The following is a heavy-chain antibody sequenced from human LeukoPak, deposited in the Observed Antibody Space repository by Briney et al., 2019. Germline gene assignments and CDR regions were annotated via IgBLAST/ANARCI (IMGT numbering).Heavy chain of an antibody. Sequence: GGSLRLSCVASGFTFTSDAMNWVRQAPGKGLEWVSSTVSRGTTQYADSVKGRFTVSRDTSKNTLYLQMNSLRADDTAVYYCAKCSTSAYTTGWCNWIDPWGQGILVTVSS. CDR1: GFTFTSDA. V-gene: IGHV3-23*01. D-gene: IGHD6-19*01. J-gene: IGHJ5*02. CDR2: TVSRGTT. CDR3: AKCSTSAYTTGWCNWIDP.